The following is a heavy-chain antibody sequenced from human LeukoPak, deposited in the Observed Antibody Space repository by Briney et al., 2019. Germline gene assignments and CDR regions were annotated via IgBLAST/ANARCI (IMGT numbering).Heavy chain of an antibody. V-gene: IGHV4-61*01. CDR1: GGSVSSGSYY. CDR2: IYYSGST. D-gene: IGHD5-12*01. J-gene: IGHJ4*02. Sequence: SETLSLTCIVSGGSVSSGSYYWSWIRQPPGKGLEWIGYIYYSGSTNYNPSLKSRVTISVDTSKNQFSLNLSSVTAADTAVYYCARGVIVATIPSGVDYWGQGTLVTVSS. CDR3: ARGVIVATIPSGVDY.